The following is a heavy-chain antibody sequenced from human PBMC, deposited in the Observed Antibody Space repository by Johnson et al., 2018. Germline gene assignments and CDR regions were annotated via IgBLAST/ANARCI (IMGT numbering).Heavy chain of an antibody. V-gene: IGHV3-49*03. D-gene: IGHD6-19*01. CDR3: TRAPLYSGGWPPSLFDI. CDR2: IRSKAYGGTT. Sequence: VQLVESGGGLVQPGRSLRLSCTASGFTFGDYAMSWFRQAPGKGLEWVGFIRSKAYGGTTEYAASVKGRFTISRDESNSIAYLQMNSLKTEDTAVYYCTRAPLYSGGWPPSLFDIWGQGTMVTVSS. CDR1: GFTFGDYA. J-gene: IGHJ3*02.